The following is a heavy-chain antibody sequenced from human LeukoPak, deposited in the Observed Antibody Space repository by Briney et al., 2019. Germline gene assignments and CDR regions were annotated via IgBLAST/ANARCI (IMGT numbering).Heavy chain of an antibody. Sequence: GRSLRRSCAASGFTLEDYAMHWVRQAPEKSLEWVSGISWNSGSIGYADSVKGRFTISRDNAKNPLYLQMNSLRAEDMALYYCAKGIGAARETEPFDYWGQGTLVTVSS. CDR1: GFTLEDYA. D-gene: IGHD2-15*01. V-gene: IGHV3-9*03. J-gene: IGHJ4*02. CDR3: AKGIGAARETEPFDY. CDR2: ISWNSGSI.